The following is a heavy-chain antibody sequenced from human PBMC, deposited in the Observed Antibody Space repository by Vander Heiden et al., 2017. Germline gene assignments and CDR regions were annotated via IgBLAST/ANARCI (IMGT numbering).Heavy chain of an antibody. CDR3: ARHLGLRAGWFDP. CDR1: GGSISSSSYY. Sequence: ETLSLTCTVSGGSISSSSYYWGWIRQPPGKGLEWIGSIYYSGSTYYNPSLKSRVTISVDTSKNQFSLKLSSVTAADTAVYYCARHLGLRAGWFDPWGQGTLVTVSS. CDR2: IYYSGST. J-gene: IGHJ5*02. V-gene: IGHV4-39*01.